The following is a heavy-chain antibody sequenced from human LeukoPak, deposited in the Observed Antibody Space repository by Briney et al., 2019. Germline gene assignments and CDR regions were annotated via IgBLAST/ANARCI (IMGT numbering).Heavy chain of an antibody. J-gene: IGHJ4*02. CDR1: GFTFSTYG. V-gene: IGHV3-30*02. CDR3: ARRAGDYSHPYDY. D-gene: IGHD3-22*01. Sequence: GGSLRLSCAASGFTFSTYGMHWVRQAPGKGLEWVAFIRYDGRNKYYADSVKGRFTISRDNSKNTLYLQMNSLRAEDTAVYYCARRAGDYSHPYDYWGQGTLVTVSS. CDR2: IRYDGRNK.